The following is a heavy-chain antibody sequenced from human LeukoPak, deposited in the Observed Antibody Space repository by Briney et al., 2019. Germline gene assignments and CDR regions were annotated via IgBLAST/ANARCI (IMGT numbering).Heavy chain of an antibody. V-gene: IGHV1-8*02. CDR1: GYTFTSYY. Sequence: ASVKVSCKASGYTFTSYYMDWVRQAPGQGLEWMGWMNPNSGNTGYAQKFQGRVTMTRNTSISTAYMELSSLRSEDTAVYYCARDWRRGYSYGVNWFDPWGQGTLVTVSS. J-gene: IGHJ5*02. D-gene: IGHD5-18*01. CDR2: MNPNSGNT. CDR3: ARDWRRGYSYGVNWFDP.